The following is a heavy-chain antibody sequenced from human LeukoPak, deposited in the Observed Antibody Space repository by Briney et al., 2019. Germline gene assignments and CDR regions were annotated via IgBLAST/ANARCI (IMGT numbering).Heavy chain of an antibody. CDR1: GYTFTSYC. J-gene: IGHJ4*02. V-gene: IGHV1-46*01. CDR3: ATAQYYYDSSGYYYFDY. Sequence: ASVKVSCKASGYTFTSYCMHWVRQAPGQGLEWMGIINPSGGSTSYAQKFQGRVTMTRDTSTSTVYMELSSLRSEDTAVYYCATAQYYYDSSGYYYFDYWGQGTLVSVSS. D-gene: IGHD3-22*01. CDR2: INPSGGST.